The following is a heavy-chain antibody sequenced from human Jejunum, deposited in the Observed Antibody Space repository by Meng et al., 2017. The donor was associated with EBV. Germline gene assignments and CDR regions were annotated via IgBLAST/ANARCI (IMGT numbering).Heavy chain of an antibody. CDR3: ATGDDYGNSNFDY. CDR2: INIGNGNT. D-gene: IGHD2/OR15-2a*01. V-gene: IGHV1-3*04. CDR1: GYMFISYA. Sequence: QVVHSGAEVKKPGASVKVSCKASGYMFISYARHWVRQAPGQRLEWMGWINIGNGNTKYSQKFHGRLTISRDTSANTAYLELSSLTSEDTAIYYCATGDDYGNSNFDYWGQGTLVTVSS. J-gene: IGHJ4*02.